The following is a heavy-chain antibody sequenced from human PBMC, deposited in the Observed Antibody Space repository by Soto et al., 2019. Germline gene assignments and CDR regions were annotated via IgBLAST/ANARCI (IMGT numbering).Heavy chain of an antibody. D-gene: IGHD3-10*01. V-gene: IGHV3-21*01. J-gene: IGHJ4*02. CDR1: GFTFNDYS. CDR3: ARVKSGSVGGLRSPADY. CDR2: ISSASSYT. Sequence: GGSLRLSCAASGFTFNDYSMNWVRQAPGKGLEWVSSISSASSYTYYADSLKGRFTISRDNAKDSLFLQMNSLRAEDTAVYYCARVKSGSVGGLRSPADYWGQGTLVTVSS.